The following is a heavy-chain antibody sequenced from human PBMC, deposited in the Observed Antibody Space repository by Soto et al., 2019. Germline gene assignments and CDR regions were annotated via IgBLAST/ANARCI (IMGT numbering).Heavy chain of an antibody. CDR3: ARDQGDDILTGYYGMEEY. D-gene: IGHD3-9*01. J-gene: IGHJ4*02. CDR2: ISAYNGNT. Sequence: QVQLVQSGAEVKKPGASVKVSCKASGYTFTSYGISWVRQAPGQGLEWMGWISAYNGNTNYAQKLQGRVTMTTDTSTRTAYMELRSLRSDDTAVYYCARDQGDDILTGYYGMEEYWGQGTLVTVSS. CDR1: GYTFTSYG. V-gene: IGHV1-18*01.